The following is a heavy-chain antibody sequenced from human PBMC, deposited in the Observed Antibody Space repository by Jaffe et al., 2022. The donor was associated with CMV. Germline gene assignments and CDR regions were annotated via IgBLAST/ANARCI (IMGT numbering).Heavy chain of an antibody. CDR2: IRSKAYGGTT. D-gene: IGHD2-15*01. CDR1: GFTFGDYA. J-gene: IGHJ4*02. Sequence: EVQLVESGGGLVQPGRSLRLSCTASGFTFGDYAMSWVRQAPGKGLEWVGFIRSKAYGGTTEYAASVKGRFTISRDDSKSIAYLQMNSLKTEDTAVYYCTRAFLGYCSGGSCSMDYWGQGTLVTVSS. CDR3: TRAFLGYCSGGSCSMDY. V-gene: IGHV3-49*04.